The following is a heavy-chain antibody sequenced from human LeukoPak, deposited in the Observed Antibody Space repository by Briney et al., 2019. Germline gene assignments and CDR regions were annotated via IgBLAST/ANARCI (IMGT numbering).Heavy chain of an antibody. CDR1: GGSISPGYY. CDR3: ARGRDGYNYPLFDS. Sequence: SETLSLTCTVSGGSISPGYYWSWVRQPAGKELQWIGRIYTSGSSSYNPSLKSRVTISLDTSKKHFSLTLTSVTAADTAVYYCARGRDGYNYPLFDSWGQGTLVTVSS. V-gene: IGHV4-4*07. J-gene: IGHJ4*02. D-gene: IGHD5-24*01. CDR2: IYTSGSS.